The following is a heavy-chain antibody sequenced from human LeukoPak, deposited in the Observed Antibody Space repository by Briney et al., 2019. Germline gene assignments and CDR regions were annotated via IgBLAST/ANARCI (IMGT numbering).Heavy chain of an antibody. CDR2: ISYGGSNK. V-gene: IGHV3-30*18. Sequence: GGSLRLSCAASGFTFSSYGMHWVRQAPGKGLEWVAVISYGGSNKYYADSVKGRFTISRDNSKNTLYLQMNTLRAEDTAVYYCAKGRTSVRDADYWGQGTLVTVSS. CDR3: AKGRTSVRDADY. CDR1: GFTFSSYG. J-gene: IGHJ4*02. D-gene: IGHD2/OR15-2a*01.